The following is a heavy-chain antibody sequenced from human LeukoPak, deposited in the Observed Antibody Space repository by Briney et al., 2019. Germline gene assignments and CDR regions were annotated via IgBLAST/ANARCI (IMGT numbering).Heavy chain of an antibody. Sequence: SETLSLTCAVYGGSFSGYYWSWIRQPPGKGLEWIGEINHSGSTNYNPSLKSRVTISVDTSKNQFSLKLSSVTAADTAVYYCASYGGKGFENFDYWGQGTLVTVSS. CDR2: INHSGST. J-gene: IGHJ4*02. V-gene: IGHV4-34*01. CDR3: ASYGGKGFENFDY. CDR1: GGSFSGYY. D-gene: IGHD4-23*01.